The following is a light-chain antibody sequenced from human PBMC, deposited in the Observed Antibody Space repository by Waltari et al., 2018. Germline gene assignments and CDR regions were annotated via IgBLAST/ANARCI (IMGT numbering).Light chain of an antibody. Sequence: QSVLTQPPSASGTPGQRVSISCSGSRSNIRSNPVNWFQQLPGTAPKLLIYNNSQRPSGVPARFSGSKSGTSASLAISGLQSEDEAAYYCATWDDSLNGWVFGGGTKLTVL. V-gene: IGLV1-44*01. CDR1: RSNIRSNP. CDR2: NNS. CDR3: ATWDDSLNGWV. J-gene: IGLJ3*02.